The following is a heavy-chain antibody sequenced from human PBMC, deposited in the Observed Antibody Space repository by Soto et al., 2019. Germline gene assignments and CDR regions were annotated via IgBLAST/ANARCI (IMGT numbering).Heavy chain of an antibody. CDR2: INPFDGSR. V-gene: IGHV1-46*03. Sequence: QVELVQSGAEVKKPGASVKVSCKASGYIFTSYYLHWVRQAPGQGLEWMGWINPFDGSRRFAQSFQGRVTFTRDTSTSTVYMELSGRRSDDTAVYYCSRVDPGETSPFDHWGQGTLVTVSS. D-gene: IGHD3-10*01. J-gene: IGHJ4*02. CDR1: GYIFTSYY. CDR3: SRVDPGETSPFDH.